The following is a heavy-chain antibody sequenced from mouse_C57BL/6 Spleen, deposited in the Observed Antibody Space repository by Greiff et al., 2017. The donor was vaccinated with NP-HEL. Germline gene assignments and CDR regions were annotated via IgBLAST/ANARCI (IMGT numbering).Heavy chain of an antibody. CDR1: GFSFTSYA. D-gene: IGHD2-1*01. CDR2: IWTGGGT. V-gene: IGHV2-9-1*01. CDR3: ARVYYGSHLDD. J-gene: IGHJ2*01. Sequence: QVQLKESGPGLVAPSQTLSISCTVSGFSFTSYAISWVRQPPGQGLEWIGVIWTGGGTNYNSALIYSLSIRKDNYKTQVFVKMNSRQTVDTARYYCARVYYGSHLDDWGKGTTLTVSS.